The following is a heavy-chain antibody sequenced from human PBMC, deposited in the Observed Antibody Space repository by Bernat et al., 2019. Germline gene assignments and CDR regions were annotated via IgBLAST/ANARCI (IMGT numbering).Heavy chain of an antibody. J-gene: IGHJ6*02. Sequence: QVQLQQWGAGLLKPSETLSLTCAVYGGSFSGYYWSWIRQPPGKGLEWIGEINHSGSTNYNPSLKSRVTISVDTSKNQFSLKLSSVTAADTAVYYCARGFESRSSFTYYYYGMDVWGQGTTVPVSS. CDR3: ARGFESRSSFTYYYYGMDV. CDR1: GGSFSGYY. CDR2: INHSGST. D-gene: IGHD6-6*01. V-gene: IGHV4-34*01.